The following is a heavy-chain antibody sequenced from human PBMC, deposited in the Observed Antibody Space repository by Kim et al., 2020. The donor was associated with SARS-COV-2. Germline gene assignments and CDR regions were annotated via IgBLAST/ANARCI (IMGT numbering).Heavy chain of an antibody. CDR2: IDTNTGNP. J-gene: IGHJ4*02. V-gene: IGHV7-4-1*02. Sequence: ASVKVSCKTSGYTFTTYAICWLRQAPGQGPEWMGWIDTNTGNPTYVQGFRGRFVFSVDTSGSTAYLEISSLKIEDTAVYYCARDIYVSQSFPLNYWGQGTLVTVSS. D-gene: IGHD3-10*01. CDR1: GYTFTTYA. CDR3: ARDIYVSQSFPLNY.